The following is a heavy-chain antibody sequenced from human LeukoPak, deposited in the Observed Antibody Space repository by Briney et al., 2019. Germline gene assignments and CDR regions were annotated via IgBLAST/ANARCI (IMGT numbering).Heavy chain of an antibody. CDR2: IYTSGET. D-gene: IGHD2/OR15-2a*01. CDR3: ARGRGGRLSASNWFDT. J-gene: IGHJ5*02. V-gene: IGHV4-61*02. CDR1: GDSLSSGNYY. Sequence: SETLSLTCAVSGDSLSSGNYYWTWIRQPAGKGLEWVGRIYTSGETNYNPSLKSRVTILLDTSKNHFSLGLSSVTATDTAIYFCARGRGGRLSASNWFDTWGQGILVTVSS.